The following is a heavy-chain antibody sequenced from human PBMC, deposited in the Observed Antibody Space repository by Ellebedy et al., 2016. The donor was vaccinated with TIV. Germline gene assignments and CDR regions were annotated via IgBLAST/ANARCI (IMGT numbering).Heavy chain of an antibody. Sequence: GESLKISXAASGFTFSSYSMNWVRQAPGKGLEWVSSISSSSSNTNNADSVKGRFTISRDNAKNSLYLQMNSLRAEDTAVYYCTKARGPAGDKVGYFDLWGRGTLVTVSS. CDR1: GFTFSSYS. V-gene: IGHV3-21*01. J-gene: IGHJ2*01. D-gene: IGHD2-2*01. CDR3: TKARGPAGDKVGYFDL. CDR2: ISSSSSNT.